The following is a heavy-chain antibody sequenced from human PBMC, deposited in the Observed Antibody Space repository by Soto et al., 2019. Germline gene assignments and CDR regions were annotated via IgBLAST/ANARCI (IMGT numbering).Heavy chain of an antibody. D-gene: IGHD3-10*01. V-gene: IGHV3-23*01. CDR2: ISGSGAST. J-gene: IGHJ4*02. Sequence: GGSLRLSCVASGFTLSSYAMSWVRQAPGEGLEWVSAISGSGASTYYADSVKGRFTISRDNSKNTLYLQMNSLRVEDTAVYYCAKPYTSGSYNYWGQGTLVTVSS. CDR3: AKPYTSGSYNY. CDR1: GFTLSSYA.